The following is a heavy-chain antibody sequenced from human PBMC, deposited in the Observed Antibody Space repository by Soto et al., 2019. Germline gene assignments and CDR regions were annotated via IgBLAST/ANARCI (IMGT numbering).Heavy chain of an antibody. CDR1: ESTVSRDW. D-gene: IGHD1-26*01. J-gene: IGHJ4*02. CDR3: SGGVGDAF. Sequence: EVHLVESGGGLVQTGGSLRLSCAISESTVSRDWMNWVRQAPGKGLEWVAHTNQDGSEKYYADSVKGRFTISRDNAKKSLYPQMNSLRAGDTAMYYCSGGVGDAFWGQGTLVTVSS. V-gene: IGHV3-7*01. CDR2: TNQDGSEK.